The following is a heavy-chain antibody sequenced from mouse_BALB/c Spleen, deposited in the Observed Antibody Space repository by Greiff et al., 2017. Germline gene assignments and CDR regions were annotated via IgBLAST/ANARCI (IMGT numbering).Heavy chain of an antibody. CDR2: INPSSGYT. CDR1: GYTFTSYT. D-gene: IGHD1-1*01. Sequence: QVQLKESGAELARPGASVKMSCKASGYTFTSYTMHWVKQRPGQGLEWIGYINPSSGYTNYNQKFKDKATLTADKSSSTAYMQLSSLTSEDSAVYYCARHGSSYSWFAYWGQGTLVTVSA. CDR3: ARHGSSYSWFAY. J-gene: IGHJ3*01. V-gene: IGHV1-4*01.